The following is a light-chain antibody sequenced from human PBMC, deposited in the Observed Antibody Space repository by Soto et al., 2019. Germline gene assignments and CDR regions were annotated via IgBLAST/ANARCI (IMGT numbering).Light chain of an antibody. Sequence: DIQLTQSPSLLSASVGDRVTITCRASQGISTYLAWYQQTSGKAPKLLISAASTLQRWVPSRFSGSGSGTQFTLTISSLQPEDFATYYCQQLNAYPLTFGGGTRVEIK. CDR3: QQLNAYPLT. J-gene: IGKJ4*01. V-gene: IGKV1-9*01. CDR1: QGISTY. CDR2: AAS.